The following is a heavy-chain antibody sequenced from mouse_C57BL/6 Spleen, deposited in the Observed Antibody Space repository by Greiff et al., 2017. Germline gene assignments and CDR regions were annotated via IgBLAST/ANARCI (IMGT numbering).Heavy chain of an antibody. J-gene: IGHJ4*01. CDR3: ARGGDGNDGSARDY. Sequence: VQLQQSGAELAQPGASVKLSCKASGYTFTSYWMHWVKQRPGQGLEWIGYINPSSGYPKYNQQFQDTAPLTADKSSSTAYMQLSSLTYDDTAVDYCARGGDGNDGSARDYWGQGTSVTVSS. CDR1: GYTFTSYW. CDR2: INPSSGYP. V-gene: IGHV1-7*01. D-gene: IGHD2-2*01.